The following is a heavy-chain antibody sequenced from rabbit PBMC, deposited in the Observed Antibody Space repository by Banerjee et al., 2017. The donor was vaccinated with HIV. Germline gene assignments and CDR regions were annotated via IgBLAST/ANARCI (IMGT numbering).Heavy chain of an antibody. CDR1: GFDFSSSYY. V-gene: IGHV1S45*01. J-gene: IGHJ4*01. CDR2: IYTGNDNT. Sequence: QEQLKESGGGLVQPGGSLKLSCKASGFDFSSSYYMCWVRQAPGKGLEWIGCIYTGNDNTHYASWAKGRFTISKTSSTTVTLQMTSLTAADTATYFCARGGNTAGDGAALWGPGTLVTVS. D-gene: IGHD7-1*01. CDR3: ARGGNTAGDGAAL.